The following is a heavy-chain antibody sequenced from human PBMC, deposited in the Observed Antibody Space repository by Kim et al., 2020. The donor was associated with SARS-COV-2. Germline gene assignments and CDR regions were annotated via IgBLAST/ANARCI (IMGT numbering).Heavy chain of an antibody. D-gene: IGHD3-22*01. V-gene: IGHV3-21*01. CDR2: ISSSSSYI. CDR3: AREEYYYDSSGSYPSRWFDP. Sequence: GGSLRLSCAASGFTFSSYSMNWVRQAPGKGLEWVSSISSSSSYIYYADSVKGRFTISRDNAKNSLYLQMNSLRAEDTAVYYCAREEYYYDSSGSYPSRWFDPWGQRTLVTVSS. J-gene: IGHJ5*02. CDR1: GFTFSSYS.